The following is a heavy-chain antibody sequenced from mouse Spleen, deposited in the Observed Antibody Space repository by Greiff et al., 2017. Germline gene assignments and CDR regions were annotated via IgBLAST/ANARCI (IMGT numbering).Heavy chain of an antibody. D-gene: IGHD4-1*01. CDR3: ARQSGTSRSWFAY. V-gene: IGHV5-9-3*01. CDR2: ISSGGGNT. Sequence: EVQRVESGGGLVKLGGSLKLSCAASGFTFSSYAMSWVRQTPEKRLEWVATISSGGGNTYYPDSVKGRFTISRDNAKNTLYLQMSSLKSEDTAMYYCARQSGTSRSWFAYWGQGTLVTVSA. CDR1: GFTFSSYA. J-gene: IGHJ3*01.